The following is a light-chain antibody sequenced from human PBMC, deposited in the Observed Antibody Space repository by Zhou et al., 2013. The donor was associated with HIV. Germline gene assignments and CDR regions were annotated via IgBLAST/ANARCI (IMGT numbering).Light chain of an antibody. CDR2: LGS. CDR3: MQSIQIPHT. J-gene: IGKJ4*01. CDR1: QSLLHSNGYNY. Sequence: DIVMTQSPLSLPVTPGEPASISCRSSQSLLHSNGYNYLDWYLQKPGQSPQLLIYLGSNRASGVPDRFSGSGSGTDFTLQISRVEAEDVGVYYCMQSIQIPHTFGGGTKVEIK. V-gene: IGKV2-28*01.